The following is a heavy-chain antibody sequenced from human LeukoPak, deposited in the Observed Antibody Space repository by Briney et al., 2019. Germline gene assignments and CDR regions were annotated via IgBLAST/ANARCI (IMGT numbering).Heavy chain of an antibody. V-gene: IGHV4-59*01. CDR1: GDSLSTYY. CDR3: ARAVGGDGSGSL. Sequence: SETLSLTCTVSGDSLSTYYWSWLRQPPGKGLEWIGYIYYRVTSDYNPSLTSRVTMSVDMSTRQISLKLSSVTAADTAVYYCARAVGGDGSGSLWGPGTLVTVSS. J-gene: IGHJ4*02. CDR2: IYYRVTS. D-gene: IGHD3-10*01.